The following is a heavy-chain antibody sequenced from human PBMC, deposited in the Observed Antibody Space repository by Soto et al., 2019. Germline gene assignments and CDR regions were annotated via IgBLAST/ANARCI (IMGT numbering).Heavy chain of an antibody. J-gene: IGHJ5*02. D-gene: IGHD3-22*01. CDR2: ISAYNGNT. Sequence: GASVKVSCKASGYTFTSYGISWVRQAPGQGLEWMGWISAYNGNTNYAQKLQGRVTMTTDTSTSTAYMELRSLRSDDTAVYYCARAGRDHYYDSSGYSSSWFDPWGQGTLVTVSS. CDR1: GYTFTSYG. CDR3: ARAGRDHYYDSSGYSSSWFDP. V-gene: IGHV1-18*01.